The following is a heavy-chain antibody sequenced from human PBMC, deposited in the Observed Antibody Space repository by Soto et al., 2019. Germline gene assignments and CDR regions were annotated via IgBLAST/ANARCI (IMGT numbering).Heavy chain of an antibody. J-gene: IGHJ4*02. CDR2: IIPIFGTA. CDR1: GGTFSSYA. Sequence: QVQLVQSGAEVKKPGSSVKFSCKASGGTFSSYAISWVRQAPGEGLEWMGGIIPIFGTANSAQNFQGRVTITADEATITAYMELSSLRSADTAVYYCAVVSWGRYSASYYSLAYWGQGTVVTVAS. V-gene: IGHV1-69*01. CDR3: AVVSWGRYSASYYSLAY. D-gene: IGHD1-26*01.